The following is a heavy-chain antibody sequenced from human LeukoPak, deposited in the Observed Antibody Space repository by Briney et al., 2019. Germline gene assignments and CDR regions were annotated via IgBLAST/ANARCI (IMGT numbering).Heavy chain of an antibody. D-gene: IGHD6-19*01. J-gene: IGHJ4*02. CDR3: ARLAVAGSFDY. Sequence: SETLSLTCTVSGGSISSSSYYWGWIRQPPGKGLEWIGSIYYSGSTYYNPSLKSRVTISVDTSKNQFSLKLSSVTAADTAVYYCARLAVAGSFDYWGQGTLVTVSS. V-gene: IGHV4-39*01. CDR1: GGSISSSSYY. CDR2: IYYSGST.